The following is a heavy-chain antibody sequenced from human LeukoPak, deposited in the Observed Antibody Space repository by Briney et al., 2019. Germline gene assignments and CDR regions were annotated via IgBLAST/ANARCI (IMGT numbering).Heavy chain of an antibody. CDR2: IKSDGSS. D-gene: IGHD3-10*01. Sequence: PGGSLRLSCAASGFTFSSYWMHWVRQAPGKGLVWVSRIKSDGSSIYADSVKGRFTISRDNAKNSLYLQMNSLRAEDTAVYYCARKSRHGWAFDYWGQGTLVTVSS. CDR1: GFTFSSYW. V-gene: IGHV3-74*01. J-gene: IGHJ4*02. CDR3: ARKSRHGWAFDY.